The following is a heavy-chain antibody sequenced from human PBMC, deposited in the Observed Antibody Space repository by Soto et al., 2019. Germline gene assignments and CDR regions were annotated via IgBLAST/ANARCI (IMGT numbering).Heavy chain of an antibody. J-gene: IGHJ4*02. CDR2: IYWDDDR. CDR3: AHIGSYNSGSHYFDY. Sequence: QITLKESGPTLVKPTETLTLTCTFSGFSLTTSGVGVGWIRQAPGKALECLALIYWDDDRRYSPSLKIRLAIPKDTSRNQVVLTLTNLDPVDTAPYYCAHIGSYNSGSHYFDYWGQGTLVTVSS. CDR1: GFSLTTSGVG. V-gene: IGHV2-5*02. D-gene: IGHD3-10*01.